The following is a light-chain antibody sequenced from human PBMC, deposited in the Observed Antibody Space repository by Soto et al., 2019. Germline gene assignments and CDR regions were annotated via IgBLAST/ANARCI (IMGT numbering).Light chain of an antibody. J-gene: IGKJ2*01. CDR3: QQYNNWPPT. CDR1: QSLSSD. V-gene: IGKV3-15*01. Sequence: EMVMTKSPATLSVSPGERAIVSCRATQSLSSDLAWYQQRPGQAPRLLIFGASTRATGIPARFSGSGSGTEFTLTVSSLQSEDFAIYYCQQYNNWPPTFGQGTKLEIK. CDR2: GAS.